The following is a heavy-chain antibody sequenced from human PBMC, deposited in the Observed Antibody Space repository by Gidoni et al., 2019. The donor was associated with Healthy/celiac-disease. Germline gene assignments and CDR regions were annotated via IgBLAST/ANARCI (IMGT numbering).Heavy chain of an antibody. CDR1: GFTFSDSY. Sequence: QVQLVESGGGLVKPERSLRLSCAASGFTFSDSYMSWIRQAPGKGLEWVSYTSSSSSYTNYADSVKGRFTISRDNAKNSLYLQMNSLRAEDTAVYYCARNLAVAGEWGIDYWGQGTLVTVSS. V-gene: IGHV3-11*05. J-gene: IGHJ4*02. D-gene: IGHD6-19*01. CDR2: TSSSSSYT. CDR3: ARNLAVAGEWGIDY.